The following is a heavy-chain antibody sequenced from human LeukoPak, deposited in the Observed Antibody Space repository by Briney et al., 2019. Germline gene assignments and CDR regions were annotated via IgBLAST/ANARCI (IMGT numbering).Heavy chain of an antibody. Sequence: SETLSLTCTVSGASISSSSYYWSWIRQPPGKGLEWIGYIYYSGSTNYNPSLKSRATISVDTSKNQFSLKMSFVTAADTAVYYCAREEAAMVTRWFDPWGQGTLVTVSS. J-gene: IGHJ5*02. V-gene: IGHV4-61*01. CDR1: GASISSSSYY. CDR2: IYYSGST. D-gene: IGHD5-18*01. CDR3: AREEAAMVTRWFDP.